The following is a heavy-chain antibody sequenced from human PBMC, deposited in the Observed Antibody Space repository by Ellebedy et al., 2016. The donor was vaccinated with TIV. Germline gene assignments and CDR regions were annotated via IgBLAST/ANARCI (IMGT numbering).Heavy chain of an antibody. CDR1: GGSISSYY. J-gene: IGHJ3*02. D-gene: IGHD6-13*01. V-gene: IGHV4-59*01. Sequence: MPSETLSLTCTVSGGSISSYYWSRIRQPPGKGLEWIGYISYSGSTNYNPSLKSRVSISEDTSKNQFSLRLTSVTAADTAVYYCARVVWQQPVSYAFDIWGQGTMVTVSS. CDR2: ISYSGST. CDR3: ARVVWQQPVSYAFDI.